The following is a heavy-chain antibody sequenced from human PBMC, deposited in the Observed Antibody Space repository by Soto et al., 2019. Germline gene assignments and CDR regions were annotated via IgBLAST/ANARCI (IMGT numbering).Heavy chain of an antibody. CDR1: GYTFTGYY. J-gene: IGHJ4*02. CDR3: ARDRAYGSGSYYPY. CDR2: INPNSGGT. V-gene: IGHV1-2*04. D-gene: IGHD3-10*01. Sequence: PSVKVSCKASGYTFTGYYMHWVRQAPGQGLEWMGWINPNSGGTNYAQKFQGWVTMTRDTSISTAYMELSRLRSDDTAVYYCARDRAYGSGSYYPYWGQGTLVTVSS.